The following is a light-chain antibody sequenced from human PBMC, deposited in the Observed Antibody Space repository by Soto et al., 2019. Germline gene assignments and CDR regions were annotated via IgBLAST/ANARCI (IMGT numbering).Light chain of an antibody. CDR3: QQYGSSPRT. CDR1: QSVSSSY. CDR2: GES. V-gene: IGKV3-20*01. J-gene: IGKJ1*01. Sequence: EIVLTQSPGPLSVSPGERFTLSCRASQSVSSSYLAWYQQKPGQAPRLLIYGESSRATGIPDRFSGSGSGTEFTLTISRLEPEDFAVYYCQQYGSSPRTFGQGTKVDIK.